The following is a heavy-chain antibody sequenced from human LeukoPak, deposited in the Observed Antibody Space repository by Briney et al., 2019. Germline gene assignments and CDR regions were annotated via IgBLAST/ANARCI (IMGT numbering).Heavy chain of an antibody. CDR3: ARVNLADYYYYYGMDV. CDR2: IYYSGST. D-gene: IGHD3-16*01. Sequence: SETLSLTCTVSGGSISSYYWSWIRQPPGKGLEWIGYIYYSGSTNYNPSLKSRVTISVDTSKNQFSLKLSSVTAADTAVYYCARVNLADYYYYYGMDVWGQGTTATVSS. J-gene: IGHJ6*02. CDR1: GGSISSYY. V-gene: IGHV4-59*01.